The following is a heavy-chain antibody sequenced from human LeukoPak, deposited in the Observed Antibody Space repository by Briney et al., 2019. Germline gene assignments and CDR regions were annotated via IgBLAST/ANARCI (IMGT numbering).Heavy chain of an antibody. CDR2: ISAYNGNT. V-gene: IGHV1-18*01. CDR1: GYTFTSYG. J-gene: IGHJ4*02. Sequence: GASVKVSCKASGYTFTSYGISWVRQAPGQGLEWMGWISAYNGNTNYAQKLQGRVTMTTDTSTSTAYMELRSLRSDDTAVYYCARDRDQLLRSPFDYWGQGTLVTVSS. D-gene: IGHD2-2*01. CDR3: ARDRDQLLRSPFDY.